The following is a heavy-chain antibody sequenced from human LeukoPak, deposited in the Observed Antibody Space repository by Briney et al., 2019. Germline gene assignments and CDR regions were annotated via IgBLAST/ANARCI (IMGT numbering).Heavy chain of an antibody. CDR2: ISSSGTTI. Sequence: GGSLTLSCAASGFTFSSYEMNWVRQAPGKGLEWVSYISSSGTTIYYADSVKGRFTFSRDNTKNSLYLQMNSLRAEDTAVYYCVTWSTTAWRDFDYWGQGALVSVSS. J-gene: IGHJ4*02. CDR1: GFTFSSYE. CDR3: VTWSTTAWRDFDY. V-gene: IGHV3-48*03. D-gene: IGHD2-2*01.